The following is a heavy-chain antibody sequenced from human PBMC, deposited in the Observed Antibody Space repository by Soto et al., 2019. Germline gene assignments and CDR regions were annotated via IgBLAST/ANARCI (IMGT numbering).Heavy chain of an antibody. J-gene: IGHJ6*02. V-gene: IGHV1-18*01. CDR1: GYTFTSYG. D-gene: IGHD2-15*01. CDR2: ISAYNGNT. CDR3: ARAWAAHPYGMDV. Sequence: ASVKVSCKASGYTFTSYGISWVRQAPGQGLEWMGWISAYNGNTNYAQKLQGRVTMTTDTSTSTAYMELSSLRSEDTAVYYCARAWAAHPYGMDVWGQGTTVTVSS.